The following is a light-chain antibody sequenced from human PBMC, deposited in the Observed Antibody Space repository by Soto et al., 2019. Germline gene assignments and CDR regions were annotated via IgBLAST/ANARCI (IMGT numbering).Light chain of an antibody. J-gene: IGLJ2*01. CDR1: SSDDGGYNY. CDR2: EVS. V-gene: IGLV2-14*01. CDR3: SSYTSSSTGVV. Sequence: QSALTQPASVSGSPGQSITISCTGTSSDDGGYNYVSWYQQHPGKAPKLMIYEVSNRPSGVSNRFSGSKSGNTASLTISGLQAEDEADYYCSSYTSSSTGVVFGGGTKLTVL.